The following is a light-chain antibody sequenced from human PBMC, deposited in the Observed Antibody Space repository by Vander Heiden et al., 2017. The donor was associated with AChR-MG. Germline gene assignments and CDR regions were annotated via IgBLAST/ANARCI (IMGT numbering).Light chain of an antibody. Sequence: DIKMTQSPSTLSAFVRDRVSITCRASQSISRWLAWYQQKPGKTPKLLIDETSALERGVPLRFRGNGSGTEFTLTSSGLQPDDSATYYCQQYSAFSFTFGPGTKV. J-gene: IGKJ3*01. CDR2: ETS. CDR3: QQYSAFSFT. V-gene: IGKV1-5*03. CDR1: QSISRW.